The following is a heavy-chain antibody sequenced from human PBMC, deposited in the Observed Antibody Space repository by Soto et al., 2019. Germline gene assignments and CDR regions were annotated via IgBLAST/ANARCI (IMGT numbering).Heavy chain of an antibody. D-gene: IGHD4-17*01. Sequence: GASVKVSCKASGYTFTSYGISWVRQAPGQGLEWMGWISAYNGDTNYAQKLQGRVTMTADTSTDTAYMELSSLRSEDTAVYYCATAVNYGDYVDYWGQGTLVTVSS. J-gene: IGHJ4*02. CDR1: GYTFTSYG. CDR2: ISAYNGDT. CDR3: ATAVNYGDYVDY. V-gene: IGHV1-18*01.